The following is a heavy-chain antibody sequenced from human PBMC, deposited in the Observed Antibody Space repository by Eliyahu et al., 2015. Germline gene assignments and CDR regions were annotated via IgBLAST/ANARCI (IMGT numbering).Heavy chain of an antibody. V-gene: IGHV3-21*01. CDR1: GFTFXSYG. D-gene: IGHD3-22*01. J-gene: IGHJ4*02. CDR3: ARDPHGVITNYFDY. Sequence: EVQLVESGGGLVKPGGSLRXSCAASGFTFXSYGMNWVRQAPGKGLEWVSSISSSSSYXYYADSXKGRFTXSRDNAKNXLYLQMNSLXAEDTAVYYXARDPHGVITNYFDYWGQGTLVTVSS. CDR2: ISSSSSYX.